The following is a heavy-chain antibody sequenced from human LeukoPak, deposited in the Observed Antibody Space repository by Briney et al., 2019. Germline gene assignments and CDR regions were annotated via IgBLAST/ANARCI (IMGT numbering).Heavy chain of an antibody. V-gene: IGHV1-2*02. D-gene: IGHD3-22*01. J-gene: IGHJ5*02. CDR2: INPNSSGT. CDR1: GYTFTGYY. CDR3: ARARRITMIVVANNWFDP. Sequence: GASVKVSCKASGYTFTGYYMHWVRQAPGQGLEWMGWINPNSSGTNYAQKFQGRVTMTRDTSISTAYMELSRLRSDDTAVYYCARARRITMIVVANNWFDPWGQGTLVTVSS.